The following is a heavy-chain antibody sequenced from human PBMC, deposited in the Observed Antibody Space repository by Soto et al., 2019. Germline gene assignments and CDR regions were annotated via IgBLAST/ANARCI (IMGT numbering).Heavy chain of an antibody. J-gene: IGHJ5*02. Sequence: QVQLQESGPGLVKPSQTLSLTCTVSGGSISSVAYYWSWIRQHPGKGLEWIGYIHYSASTYYNPSLKSRVSISVDTSKNQFSLKLSSVTAADTAVYYCARHEAVAAPFDPWGQGTLVIVSS. CDR1: GGSISSVAYY. V-gene: IGHV4-31*03. CDR2: IHYSAST. CDR3: ARHEAVAAPFDP. D-gene: IGHD6-19*01.